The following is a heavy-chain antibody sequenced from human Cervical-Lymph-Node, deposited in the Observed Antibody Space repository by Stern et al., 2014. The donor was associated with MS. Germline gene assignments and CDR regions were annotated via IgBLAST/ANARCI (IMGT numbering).Heavy chain of an antibody. V-gene: IGHV3-53*01. CDR2: IYSDGNT. CDR3: ARGGFLANWLDP. J-gene: IGHJ5*02. Sequence: VQLVESGGGLMQTGGSLRLSCAASGFTVSTSYMRWVRQAPGKGLDWVSIIYSDGNTYYADSVKGRFTISRDNSKNTLHLQMNSLRPEDTAVYYCARGGFLANWLDPWGQGTLVTVSS. CDR1: GFTVSTSY. D-gene: IGHD3-3*01.